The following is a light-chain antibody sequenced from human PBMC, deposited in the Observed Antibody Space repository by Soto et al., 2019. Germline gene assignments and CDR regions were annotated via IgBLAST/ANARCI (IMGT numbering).Light chain of an antibody. CDR3: QQRSNWPRT. J-gene: IGKJ1*01. CDR1: HSVSSNF. CDR2: GVS. Sequence: EIVLTQSPGTLSLSPGERATLSCRASHSVSSNFLAWYQQKPGQAPRLLIYGVSSRASGIPDRFFGSGSGTDFTLTINRLEPEDFAVYYCQQRSNWPRTFGQGTKVDIK. V-gene: IGKV3D-20*02.